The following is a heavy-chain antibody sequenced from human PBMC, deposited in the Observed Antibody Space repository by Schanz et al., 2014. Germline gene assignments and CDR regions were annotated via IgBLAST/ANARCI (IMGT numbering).Heavy chain of an antibody. V-gene: IGHV3-53*01. J-gene: IGHJ3*01. D-gene: IGHD2-21*01. CDR1: GFSVSTNY. CDR3: ARDEGRDGYNLAFDV. Sequence: EVQLVESGGGLIQPGGSLRLSCAVSGFSVSTNYMSWARQAPGKVLEWISTWNINAGSTSYADSVKGRFFNSTDSSKNTLILQTHSLRAAVTAIYFSARDEGRDGYNLAFDVWGQGTLVTVSS. CDR2: NINAGST.